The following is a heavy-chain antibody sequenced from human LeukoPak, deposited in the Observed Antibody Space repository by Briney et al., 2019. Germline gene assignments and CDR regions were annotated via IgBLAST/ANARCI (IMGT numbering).Heavy chain of an antibody. V-gene: IGHV3-73*01. CDR1: GFEFSGSA. CDR3: TRQSMSGNFDY. Sequence: GGSLRLSCAASGFEFSGSAMHWVRQASGKGLEWVGRVRSKPNNYATTYPPSVEGRFTISRDDSKSTSYLLMSSLTTEDTAVYYCTRQSMSGNFDYWGQGTLVTVSS. D-gene: IGHD3-10*01. CDR2: VRSKPNNYAT. J-gene: IGHJ4*02.